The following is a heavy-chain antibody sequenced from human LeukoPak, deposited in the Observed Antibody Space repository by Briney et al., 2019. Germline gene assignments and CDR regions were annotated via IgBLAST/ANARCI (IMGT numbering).Heavy chain of an antibody. CDR2: ISYDGSKK. D-gene: IGHD3-22*01. V-gene: IGHV3-30*04. Sequence: GALRLSCAASGFTFNNYAMHWIRQAPGKGLEWVAIISYDGSKKYYADSVKGRFTISRDNSKNTLYLQMNSLRAEDTAVYYCAREATYYYDSSGSTHLLGDAFDIWGQGTMVTVSS. CDR1: GFTFNNYA. CDR3: AREATYYYDSSGSTHLLGDAFDI. J-gene: IGHJ3*02.